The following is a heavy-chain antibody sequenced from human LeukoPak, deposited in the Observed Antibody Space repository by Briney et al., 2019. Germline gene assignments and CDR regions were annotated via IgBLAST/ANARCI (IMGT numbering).Heavy chain of an antibody. J-gene: IGHJ6*02. V-gene: IGHV3-30*04. CDR3: TRGPRPLGYCSGGSCPSYYSGMDV. Sequence: GGSLRLSCAASGFTFSDYAMHWVRLTPGKGLEWVAVISFDGNNKYYADSVKGRFTISRDNSKNTLYLQMNSLRVEDTAVYSGTRGPRPLGYCSGGSCPSYYSGMDVWGQGTTVTVSS. D-gene: IGHD2-15*01. CDR1: GFTFSDYA. CDR2: ISFDGNNK.